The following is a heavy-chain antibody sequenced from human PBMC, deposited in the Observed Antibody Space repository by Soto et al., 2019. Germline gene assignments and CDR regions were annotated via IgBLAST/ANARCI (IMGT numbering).Heavy chain of an antibody. D-gene: IGHD6-13*01. CDR2: IYYSGST. CDR1: GGSISSGGYY. J-gene: IGHJ5*02. CDR3: ARERIAAAGTRGTDWFDP. V-gene: IGHV4-31*03. Sequence: SETLSLTCTVSGGSISSGGYYWSWIRQHPGKGLEWIVYIYYSGSTYYNSSLKSRVTISVDTSKNQFSLKLSSVTAADTALYYCARERIAAAGTRGTDWFDPWGQGTLVTVSS.